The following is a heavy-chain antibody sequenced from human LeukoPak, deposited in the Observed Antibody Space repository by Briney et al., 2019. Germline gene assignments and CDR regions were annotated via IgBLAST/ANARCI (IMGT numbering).Heavy chain of an antibody. CDR1: GGTFSSYA. CDR2: IIPIFGTT. D-gene: IGHD6-13*01. Sequence: GASVKVSCKASGGTFSSYAISWVRQARGQGLEWMGGIIPIFGTTNYAQKFQDRVTITADKSTSTAYMELSSLRSEDTAVYYCARVVGLTGYSSSWYSGYYYYMDVWGKGTTVTVSS. V-gene: IGHV1-69*06. J-gene: IGHJ6*03. CDR3: ARVVGLTGYSSSWYSGYYYYMDV.